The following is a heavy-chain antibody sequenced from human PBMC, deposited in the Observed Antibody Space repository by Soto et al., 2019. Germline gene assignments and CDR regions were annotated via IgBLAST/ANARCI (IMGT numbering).Heavy chain of an antibody. V-gene: IGHV4-39*01. CDR1: GASISNRSYF. J-gene: IGHJ4*02. Sequence: QLLESGPGLVKPSETLSLTCTVSGASISNRSYFWGWIRQPPGKGLEWIGTIYYTGSTFFNPSLKSRVAISLDTSKNQFSLKLTSVTSADTAVYYCARHVIGYCRGDCYSLDCWGQGTLVTVSS. CDR3: ARHVIGYCRGDCYSLDC. CDR2: IYYTGST. D-gene: IGHD2-21*02.